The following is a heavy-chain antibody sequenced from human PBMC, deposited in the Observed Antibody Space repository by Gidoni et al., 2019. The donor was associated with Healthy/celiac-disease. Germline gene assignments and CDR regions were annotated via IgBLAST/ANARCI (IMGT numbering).Heavy chain of an antibody. CDR1: GFRFSSYA. J-gene: IGHJ4*02. CDR2: ISYDGSNK. V-gene: IGHV3-30-3*01. Sequence: QVQLVESGGGVVQPGRSLSLSWAASGFRFSSYAMHWVRQAPGKGLEWVAVISYDGSNKYYADSVKGRFTISRDNSKNTLYLQMNSLRAEDTAVYYCARLSPGYKLGIDYWGQGTLVTVSS. D-gene: IGHD7-27*01. CDR3: ARLSPGYKLGIDY.